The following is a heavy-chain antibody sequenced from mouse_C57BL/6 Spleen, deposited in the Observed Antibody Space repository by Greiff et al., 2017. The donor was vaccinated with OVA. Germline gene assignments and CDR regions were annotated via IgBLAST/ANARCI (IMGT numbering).Heavy chain of an antibody. CDR2: ISYDGSN. CDR3: ASRVYDGYYDWFAY. Sequence: EVKLQESGPGLVKPSQSLSLTCSVTGYSITSGYYWNWIRQFPGNKLEWMGYISYDGSNNYNPSLKNRISITRDTSKNQFFLKLNSVTTEDTATYYCASRVYDGYYDWFAYWGQGTLVTVSA. D-gene: IGHD2-3*01. V-gene: IGHV3-6*01. CDR1: GYSITSGYY. J-gene: IGHJ3*01.